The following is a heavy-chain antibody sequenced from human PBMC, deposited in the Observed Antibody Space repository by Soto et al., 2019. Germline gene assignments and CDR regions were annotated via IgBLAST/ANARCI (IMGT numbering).Heavy chain of an antibody. J-gene: IGHJ4*02. CDR1: GFTVSSNY. CDR3: ARVALYCSGGSCYDY. CDR2: IYSGGST. V-gene: IGHV3-66*01. Sequence: EVQLVESGEGLVQPGGSLRLSCAASGFTVSSNYLSWVRQAPGKGLEWVSVIYSGGSTDYADSVKGRFTISRDNAKNTLYRQMNSLRAEDTAVYDCARVALYCSGGSCYDYWGQGTLVTVSS. D-gene: IGHD2-15*01.